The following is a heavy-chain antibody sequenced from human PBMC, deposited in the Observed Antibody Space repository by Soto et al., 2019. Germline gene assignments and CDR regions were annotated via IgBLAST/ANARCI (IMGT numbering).Heavy chain of an antibody. CDR3: AREATDSRGSHLY. D-gene: IGHD3-22*01. CDR2: IHHSGTT. V-gene: IGHV4-38-2*01. J-gene: IGHJ4*02. Sequence: PSETLSLTCVVSGDSLTRSYYWGWIRQTPGKGLEWIGRIHHSGTTFYNPSLKSRVTISVDTSENQFSLKVRSVTAEDTAVYYCAREATDSRGSHLYWGQGTLVIVTS. CDR1: GDSLTRSYY.